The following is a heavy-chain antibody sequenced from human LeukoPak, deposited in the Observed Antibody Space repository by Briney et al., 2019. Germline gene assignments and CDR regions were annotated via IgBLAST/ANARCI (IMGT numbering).Heavy chain of an antibody. CDR3: AREPRWDLLRWFDP. J-gene: IGHJ5*02. Sequence: GGSLRLSRAASEFTFRNYWMSWVRQAPGKGLEWVANIKQDGSEKYYVDSVKGRFTISRDNAKNSLYLQMNSLRAEDTAVYYCAREPRWDLLRWFDPWGQGTLVTVSS. D-gene: IGHD1-26*01. CDR2: IKQDGSEK. CDR1: EFTFRNYW. V-gene: IGHV3-7*01.